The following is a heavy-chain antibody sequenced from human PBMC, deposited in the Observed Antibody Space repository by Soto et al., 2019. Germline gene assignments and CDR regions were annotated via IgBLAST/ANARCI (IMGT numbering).Heavy chain of an antibody. CDR1: GGSFSGYY. Sequence: SETLSLTCAVYGGSFSGYYWSWIRQPPGKGLEWIGEINHSGSTNYNPSLKSRVTISVDTSKNQFSLKLSSVTAADTAVYYCAREDCSSTSCYGGWFDPWGQGTLVTVSS. J-gene: IGHJ5*02. CDR2: INHSGST. V-gene: IGHV4-34*01. D-gene: IGHD2-2*01. CDR3: AREDCSSTSCYGGWFDP.